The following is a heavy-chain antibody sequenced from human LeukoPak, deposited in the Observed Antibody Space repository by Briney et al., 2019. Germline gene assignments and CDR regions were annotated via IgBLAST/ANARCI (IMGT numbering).Heavy chain of an antibody. D-gene: IGHD3-9*01. CDR2: IIPIFGTA. V-gene: IGHV1-69*01. CDR1: GGTFSSYA. J-gene: IGHJ4*02. CDR3: ARSFLRYFDSDYSSLEFDY. Sequence: GSSVKVSCTASGGTFSSYAISWVRQAPGQGLEWMGGIIPIFGTANYAQKFQGRVTITADESTSTAYMELSSLRSEDTAVYYCARSFLRYFDSDYSSLEFDYWGQGTLVTVSS.